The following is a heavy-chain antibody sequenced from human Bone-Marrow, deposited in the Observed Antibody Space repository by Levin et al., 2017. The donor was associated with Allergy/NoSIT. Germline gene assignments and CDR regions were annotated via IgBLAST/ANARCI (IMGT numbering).Heavy chain of an antibody. CDR3: TKGSFGSLPNLNFGY. D-gene: IGHD4-23*01. J-gene: IGHJ4*02. CDR2: ISDTGGST. V-gene: IGHV3-23*01. Sequence: PGGSLRLSCAASGFTFSNYAMSWVRQAPGKGLQWLSGISDTGGSTNCAVSVKGRFTISRDNSRNTLYLLMDSLRPEDTAVYYCTKGSFGSLPNLNFGYWGQGALVTVSS. CDR1: GFTFSNYA.